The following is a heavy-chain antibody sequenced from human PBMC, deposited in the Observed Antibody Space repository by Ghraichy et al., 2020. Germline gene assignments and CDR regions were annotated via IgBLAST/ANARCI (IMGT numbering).Heavy chain of an antibody. CDR2: INHSGST. J-gene: IGHJ4*02. D-gene: IGHD4-23*01. V-gene: IGHV4-34*01. Sequence: SETLSLTCAVYGGSFSGYYWSWIRQPPGKGLEWIGEINHSGSTNYNPSLKSRVTISVDTSKNQFSLKLSSVTAADTAVYYCARGRGYGGNARLVHFDYWGQGTLVTVSS. CDR1: GGSFSGYY. CDR3: ARGRGYGGNARLVHFDY.